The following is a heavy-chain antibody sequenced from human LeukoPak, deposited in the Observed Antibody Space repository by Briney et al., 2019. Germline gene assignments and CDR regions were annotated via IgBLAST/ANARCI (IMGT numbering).Heavy chain of an antibody. V-gene: IGHV3-23*01. Sequence: GGSLRLSCAASGFIFRNYVVAWVRQAPGKGLEWVSSITGRGDDTYYADSVKGRFTISRDNSKNTLNLQMSGLRADDTAIYYCAKDAVGGERFLEWAFDYWGPGTMVTVSS. CDR3: AKDAVGGERFLEWAFDY. CDR2: ITGRGDDT. CDR1: GFIFRNYV. J-gene: IGHJ4*02. D-gene: IGHD3-3*01.